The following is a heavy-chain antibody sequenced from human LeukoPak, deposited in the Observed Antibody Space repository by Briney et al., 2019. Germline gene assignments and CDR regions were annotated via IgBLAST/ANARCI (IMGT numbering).Heavy chain of an antibody. J-gene: IGHJ4*02. Sequence: GGSLRLSCAASGFTFSSYHMNWVRQAPGKGLEWVSYISPSSTTIYYADSVKGRFTISRDNSKNTLYVQMNSLRVEDTAVYYCARSNGGIPIGGGHSSGWADYWGQGTLVTVSS. CDR3: ARSNGGIPIGGGHSSGWADY. CDR1: GFTFSSYH. V-gene: IGHV3-48*01. CDR2: ISPSSTTI. D-gene: IGHD6-19*01.